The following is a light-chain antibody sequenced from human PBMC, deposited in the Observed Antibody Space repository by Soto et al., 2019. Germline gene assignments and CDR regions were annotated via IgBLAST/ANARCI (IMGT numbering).Light chain of an antibody. CDR3: QNYNSAPVT. V-gene: IGKV1-27*01. CDR1: QGIANY. CDR2: TAS. J-gene: IGKJ3*01. Sequence: DIQMTQSPSSLSASIGDRVTITCRARQGIANYLAWYQQKPGGGPKLLIHTASTLQSGVPARFSGSGSGTEFTLTIISLQPEDLANYYCQNYNSAPVTFGPGTNVHIK.